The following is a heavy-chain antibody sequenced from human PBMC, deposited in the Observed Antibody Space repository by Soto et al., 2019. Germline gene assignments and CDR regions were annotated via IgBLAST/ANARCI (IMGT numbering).Heavy chain of an antibody. CDR2: IYYSGST. J-gene: IGHJ6*02. V-gene: IGHV4-59*01. CDR1: GGSISSYY. CDR3: ARGDGSVTAGYYYYGMDV. D-gene: IGHD1-26*01. Sequence: SETLSLTCTVSGGSISSYYWSWIRQPPGKGLEWIAYIYYSGSTNYNPSLKSRVTISVDTSKNQFSLKLSSVTAADTAVYYCARGDGSVTAGYYYYGMDVWGQGTTVTVSS.